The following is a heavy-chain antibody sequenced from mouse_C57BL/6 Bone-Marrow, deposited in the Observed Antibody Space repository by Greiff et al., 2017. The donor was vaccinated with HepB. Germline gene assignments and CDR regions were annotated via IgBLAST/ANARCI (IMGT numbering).Heavy chain of an antibody. J-gene: IGHJ1*03. D-gene: IGHD2-3*01. CDR1: GYTFTSYW. CDR2: IYPGNSDT. Sequence: VQLQQSGTVLARPGASVKMSCKTSGYTFTSYWMHWVKQRPGQGLEWIGAIYPGNSDTSYNQKFKGKAKLTAVTAASTAYMELSSLTNEDSAVYYCTRSVYDYWYFDVWGTGTTVTVSS. CDR3: TRSVYDYWYFDV. V-gene: IGHV1-5*01.